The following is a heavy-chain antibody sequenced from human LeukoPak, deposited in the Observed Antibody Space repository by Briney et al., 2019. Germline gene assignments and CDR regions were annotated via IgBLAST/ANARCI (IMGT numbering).Heavy chain of an antibody. V-gene: IGHV3-21*01. CDR3: ARDRAGQQLADY. J-gene: IGHJ4*02. Sequence: GRSLRLSCAASGFTFSSYSMNWVRQAPGKGLEWVSSISSSSSYIYYADSVKGRFTISRDNAKNSLYLQMNSLRAEDTAVYYCARDRAGQQLADYWGQGTLVTVSS. CDR1: GFTFSSYS. CDR2: ISSSSSYI. D-gene: IGHD6-13*01.